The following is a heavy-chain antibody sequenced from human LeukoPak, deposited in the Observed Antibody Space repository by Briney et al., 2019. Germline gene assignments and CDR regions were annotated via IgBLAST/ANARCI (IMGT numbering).Heavy chain of an antibody. CDR1: GFTFSSYS. J-gene: IGHJ6*03. Sequence: GGSLRLSCAASGFTFSSYSMNWVRQAPGKGLEWVAFIRYDGSNKYYADSVKGRFTISRDNSKNTLYLQMNSQRTEDTAVYYCAKGSKGVLFTRDYHMDVWGTGTTVTISS. V-gene: IGHV3-30*02. D-gene: IGHD3-3*01. CDR3: AKGSKGVLFTRDYHMDV. CDR2: IRYDGSNK.